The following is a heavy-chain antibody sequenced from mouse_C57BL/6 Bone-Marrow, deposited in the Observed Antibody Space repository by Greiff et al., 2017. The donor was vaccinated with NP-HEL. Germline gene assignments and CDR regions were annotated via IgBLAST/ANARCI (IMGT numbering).Heavy chain of an antibody. Sequence: EVMLVESGGGLVQPGGSMKLSCVASGFTFSNYWMNWVRQSPEKGLEWVAQIRLKSDNYATHYAESVKGRFTISRDDSKSSVYLQMNNLRAEDTGIYYCTGTLYPVYFDYWGQGTTLTVSS. CDR3: TGTLYPVYFDY. J-gene: IGHJ2*01. CDR2: IRLKSDNYAT. D-gene: IGHD1-1*01. CDR1: GFTFSNYW. V-gene: IGHV6-3*01.